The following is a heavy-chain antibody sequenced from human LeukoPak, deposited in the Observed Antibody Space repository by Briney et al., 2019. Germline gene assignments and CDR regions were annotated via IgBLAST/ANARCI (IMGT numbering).Heavy chain of an antibody. CDR3: ARGPYYYDSSGYYGLGWYFDL. J-gene: IGHJ2*01. CDR1: GGSISSGDYY. V-gene: IGHV4-30-4*01. Sequence: SETLSLTCTVSGGSISSGDYYWSWIRQPPGKGLEWIGYIYYSGSTYYNPSLKSRVTISVDKSKNQFSLKLSSVTAADTAVYYCARGPYYYDSSGYYGLGWYFDLWGRGTLVTVSS. D-gene: IGHD3-22*01. CDR2: IYYSGST.